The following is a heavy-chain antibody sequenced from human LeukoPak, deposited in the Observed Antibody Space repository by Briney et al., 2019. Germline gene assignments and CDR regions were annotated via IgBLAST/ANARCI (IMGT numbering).Heavy chain of an antibody. D-gene: IGHD3-16*02. CDR1: GGSISSSSYY. V-gene: IGHV4-39*01. CDR3: ARGVIGGPYYYYYMDV. CDR2: INYSGRT. J-gene: IGHJ6*03. Sequence: SGTLSLTCTVSGGSISSSSYYWGWIRQPPGKGLEWIGSINYSGRTYNNPSLKSRVTISVDTSKNQFSLKLSSVTAADTAVYYCARGVIGGPYYYYYMDVWGKGTTVTVSS.